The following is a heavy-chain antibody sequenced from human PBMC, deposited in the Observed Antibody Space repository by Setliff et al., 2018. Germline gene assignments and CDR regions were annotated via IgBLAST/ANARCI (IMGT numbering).Heavy chain of an antibody. CDR2: IYYSGST. CDR1: GGSISSYY. Sequence: SETLSLTCTVSGGSISSYYWSWIRQPPGKGLEWIGYIYYSGSTNYNPSLKSRVTISVDTSKNQFSLKLSSVTAADTAVYYCARDHAYSSGWLVDANAFDIWGQGTMVTV. V-gene: IGHV4-59*01. D-gene: IGHD6-19*01. J-gene: IGHJ3*02. CDR3: ARDHAYSSGWLVDANAFDI.